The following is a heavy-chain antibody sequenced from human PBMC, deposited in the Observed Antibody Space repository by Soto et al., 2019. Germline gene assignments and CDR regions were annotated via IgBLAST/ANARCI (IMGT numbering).Heavy chain of an antibody. J-gene: IGHJ3*01. CDR2: INPSRGSA. CDR1: GYTFFKYF. D-gene: IGHD1-7*01. V-gene: IGHV1-46*01. CDR3: ARPLIGNTIDL. Sequence: GASVKVSCKACGYTFFKYFIHWVRQAPGQGLEWIGIINPSRGSATYGPIFQGRVSLTTDMPTSTVYMELSSLRSEDTAIYYCARPLIGNTIDLWGQGTSVTVSS.